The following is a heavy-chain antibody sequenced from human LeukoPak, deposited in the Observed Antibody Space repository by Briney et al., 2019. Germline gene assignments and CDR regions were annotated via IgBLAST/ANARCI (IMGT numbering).Heavy chain of an antibody. D-gene: IGHD6-19*01. CDR3: ARVLVDSSGWYDIFDYYMDV. V-gene: IGHV3-48*01. CDR1: GFTFSSYS. Sequence: GGSLRLSCAASGFTFSSYSMNWVRQAPGKGLEWVSYISSSSSTIYYADSVKGRFTISRDNAKNSLYLQMNSLRAEDTAVYYCARVLVDSSGWYDIFDYYMDVWGKGTTVTISS. CDR2: ISSSSSTI. J-gene: IGHJ6*03.